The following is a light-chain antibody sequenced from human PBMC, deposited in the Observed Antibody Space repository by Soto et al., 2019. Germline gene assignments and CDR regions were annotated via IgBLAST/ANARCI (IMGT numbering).Light chain of an antibody. CDR3: MQALETSYT. V-gene: IGKV2-28*01. CDR2: MSS. CDR1: QSLLDRHGYNY. Sequence: DLVMTQSPLSLPVTPGEAASISCRSSQSLLDRHGYNYLDWYVQKPGQSPQLLIYMSSNRSAGVPARFSGSGSGTDFTLKISNVEAEDVGVYYCMQALETSYTFGQGTKLEIK. J-gene: IGKJ2*01.